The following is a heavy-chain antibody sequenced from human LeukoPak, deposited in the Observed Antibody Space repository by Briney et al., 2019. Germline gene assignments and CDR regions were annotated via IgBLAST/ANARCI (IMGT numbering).Heavy chain of an antibody. Sequence: SVKVSCKASGGTYSSYAISWVRQAPGQGLEWMGRIIPIFDTTNYAQKFQGRVTITTDESTSTAYMELSSLRSEDTAVYYCARVNVIVVSDDAFDIWGQGTMVTVSS. CDR1: GGTYSSYA. CDR3: ARVNVIVVSDDAFDI. D-gene: IGHD3-22*01. CDR2: IIPIFDTT. V-gene: IGHV1-69*05. J-gene: IGHJ3*02.